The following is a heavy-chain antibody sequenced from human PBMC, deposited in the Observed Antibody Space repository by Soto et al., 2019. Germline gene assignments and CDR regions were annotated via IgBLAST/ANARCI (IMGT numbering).Heavy chain of an antibody. J-gene: IGHJ6*02. CDR1: GSTFSKDW. V-gene: IGHV3-74*01. CDR2: INSDGSST. CDR3: ARDRSYSLDV. Sequence: EVQLVESGGGLLQPGGSLRLSCAVSGSTFSKDWMHWVRQAPGKGLVWVSHINSDGSSTNYADFVKGRFTIARDNAKNTVYLQMNSLRAEDTAVYYCARDRSYSLDVWGQGTTVTVSS.